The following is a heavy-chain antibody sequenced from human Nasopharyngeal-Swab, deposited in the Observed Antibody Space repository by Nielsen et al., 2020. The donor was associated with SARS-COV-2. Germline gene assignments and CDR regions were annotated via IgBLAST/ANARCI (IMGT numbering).Heavy chain of an antibody. CDR1: GYTFTSYY. D-gene: IGHD1-26*01. V-gene: IGHV1-46*01. J-gene: IGHJ4*02. CDR3: AALNSGRFRY. Sequence: ASVKVSCKASGYTFTSYYMHWVRQAPGQGLEWMGIINPSGGNTNYAQKFQERVTINRDMSTSTAYMELRNLRSEDTAVYYCAALNSGRFRYWGQGTLVSVSS. CDR2: INPSGGNT.